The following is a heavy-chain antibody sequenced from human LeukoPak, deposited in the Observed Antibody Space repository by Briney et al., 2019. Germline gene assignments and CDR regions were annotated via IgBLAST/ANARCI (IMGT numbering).Heavy chain of an antibody. D-gene: IGHD3-9*01. J-gene: IGHJ4*02. V-gene: IGHV3-7*01. Sequence: PGGSLRLSCAASGFTFSSYWMSWVRQAPGKGLEWVANIKQDGSEKYYVDSVKGRFTISRDNAKNSLYLQMNSLRAEDTAVYCCARDQYDILTGYYLDYWGQGTLVTVSS. CDR1: GFTFSSYW. CDR2: IKQDGSEK. CDR3: ARDQYDILTGYYLDY.